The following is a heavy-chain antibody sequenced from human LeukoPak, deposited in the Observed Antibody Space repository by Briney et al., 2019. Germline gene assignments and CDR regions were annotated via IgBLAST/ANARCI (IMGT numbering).Heavy chain of an antibody. J-gene: IGHJ4*02. CDR2: MNPNWGNT. CDR1: VYTFTSYD. CDR3: ARQTTVTTGDY. V-gene: IGHV1-8*01. D-gene: IGHD4-17*01. Sequence: ASVNVSRKSSVYTFTSYDINWVRQATGQGREWMGWMNPNWGNTGYAQKLQGRVTMTGNTSISTASMELSSLRSEDTAVYYCARQTTVTTGDYWGQGTLVTVSS.